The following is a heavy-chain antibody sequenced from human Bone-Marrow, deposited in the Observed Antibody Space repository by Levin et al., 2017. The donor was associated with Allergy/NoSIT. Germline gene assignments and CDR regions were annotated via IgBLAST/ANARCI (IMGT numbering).Heavy chain of an antibody. Sequence: ASVKVSCKASGYSFTKYGISWVRQAPGQGLEWMAWISVDNGNTNYAQRFQGRVTMTTDASTTTAHMDLRGPRSDDTAVYYCARFSSDYGSGSSLPLDYWGQGTLVTVSS. V-gene: IGHV1-18*01. CDR3: ARFSSDYGSGSSLPLDY. CDR1: GYSFTKYG. CDR2: ISVDNGNT. J-gene: IGHJ4*02. D-gene: IGHD3-10*01.